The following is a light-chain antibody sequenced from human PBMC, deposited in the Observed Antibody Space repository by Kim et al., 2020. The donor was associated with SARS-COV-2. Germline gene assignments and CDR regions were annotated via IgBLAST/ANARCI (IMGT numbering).Light chain of an antibody. CDR1: SSNIGTHYF. CDR3: QSYDNSLPALV. CDR2: DDN. Sequence: QSVLTQPPSVSGAPGQSVTISCTGSSSNIGTHYFVHWYQQLPGTAPKLLIYDDNKRPSGVPDRFSASKSGTSASLAITGLQAEDEAHYYCQSYDNSLPALVFGAGTQLTVL. V-gene: IGLV1-40*01. J-gene: IGLJ2*01.